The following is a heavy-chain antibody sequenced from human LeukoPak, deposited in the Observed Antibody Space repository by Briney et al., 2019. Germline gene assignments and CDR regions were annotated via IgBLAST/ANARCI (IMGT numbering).Heavy chain of an antibody. CDR3: AKETVITLFQAYFQH. V-gene: IGHV3-23*01. Sequence: GGSLRLSCAASGFTFSSYAMSWVRQAPGKGLEWVSAISGSGGSTYYADSVKGRFTISRDNSKNTLYLKMNSLRAEDTAVYYCAKETVITLFQAYFQHWGQGTLVTVSS. D-gene: IGHD3-22*01. J-gene: IGHJ1*01. CDR2: ISGSGGST. CDR1: GFTFSSYA.